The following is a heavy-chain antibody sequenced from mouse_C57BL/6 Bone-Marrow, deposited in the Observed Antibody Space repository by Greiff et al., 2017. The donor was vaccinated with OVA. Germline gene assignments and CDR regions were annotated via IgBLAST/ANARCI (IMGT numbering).Heavy chain of an antibody. D-gene: IGHD1-1*01. V-gene: IGHV5-9-1*02. Sequence: EVKVVESGEGLVKPGGSLKLSCAASGFTFSSYAMSWVRQTPEKRLEWVTYISSGGDYIYYADTVKGRFTISRDNARNTLYLQMSSLKSEDTAMYYCTRDRGDYGSSYPAWFAYWGQGTLVTVSA. J-gene: IGHJ3*01. CDR3: TRDRGDYGSSYPAWFAY. CDR2: ISSGGDYI. CDR1: GFTFSSYA.